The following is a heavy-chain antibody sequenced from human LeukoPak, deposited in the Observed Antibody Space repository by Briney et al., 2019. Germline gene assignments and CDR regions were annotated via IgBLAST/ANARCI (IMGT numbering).Heavy chain of an antibody. J-gene: IGHJ4*02. Sequence: SVKVSCKASGGTYSSYAISWVRQAPGQGLEWMGRIIPIFGTANYAQKFQGRVTIPTDESTSTAYMELSSLRSEDTAVYYCARDVWSVYYDSSGYYSLGYWGQGTLVTVSS. CDR2: IIPIFGTA. CDR1: GGTYSSYA. D-gene: IGHD3-22*01. V-gene: IGHV1-69*05. CDR3: ARDVWSVYYDSSGYYSLGY.